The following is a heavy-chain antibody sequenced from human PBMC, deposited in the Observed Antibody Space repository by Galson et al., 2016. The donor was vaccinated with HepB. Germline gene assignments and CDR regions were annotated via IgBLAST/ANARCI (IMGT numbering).Heavy chain of an antibody. CDR2: VTGTGTKT. J-gene: IGHJ5*02. Sequence: SLRLSCAASGFTFNIYALTWVRQPPGKGLEWVSTVTGTGTKTYYADSVKGRFIISRDNSQNTLYLQMNSLRAEDTAVYYCAKDLGYYASGGYSHNWFDPWGQGTLVTVSS. CDR1: GFTFNIYA. D-gene: IGHD3-10*01. CDR3: AKDLGYYASGGYSHNWFDP. V-gene: IGHV3-23*01.